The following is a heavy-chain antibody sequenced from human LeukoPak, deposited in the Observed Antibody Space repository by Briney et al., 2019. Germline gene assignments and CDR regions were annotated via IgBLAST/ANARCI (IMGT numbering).Heavy chain of an antibody. CDR3: ARGGSYTGTTVYYYYGMDV. CDR1: GFTFSSYA. V-gene: IGHV3-30-3*01. D-gene: IGHD1-7*01. Sequence: PGGSLRLSCAASGFTFSSYAMHWVRQAPGKGLEWVAVISYDGSNKYYADSVKGRFTISRDNSKNTLYLQMNSLRAEDTAVYYCARGGSYTGTTVYYYYGMDVWGQGTTVTVSS. CDR2: ISYDGSNK. J-gene: IGHJ6*02.